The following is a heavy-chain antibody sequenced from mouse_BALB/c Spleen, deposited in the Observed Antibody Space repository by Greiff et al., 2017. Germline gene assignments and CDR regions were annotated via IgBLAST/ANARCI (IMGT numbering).Heavy chain of an antibody. CDR2: ISSGGSYT. D-gene: IGHD1-3*01. CDR1: GFTFSSYT. Sequence: EVQVVESGGGLVKPGGSLKLSCAASGFTFSSYTMSWVRQTPEKRLEWVATISSGGSYTYYPDSVKGRFTISRDNAKNTLYLQMSILKSEDTAMYYCTRETNWYFDVWGAGTTVTVSS. CDR3: TRETNWYFDV. V-gene: IGHV5-6-4*01. J-gene: IGHJ1*01.